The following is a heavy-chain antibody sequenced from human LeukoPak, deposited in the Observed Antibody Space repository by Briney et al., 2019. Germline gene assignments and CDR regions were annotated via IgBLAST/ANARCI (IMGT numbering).Heavy chain of an antibody. CDR3: ARHRSYYDSSGYLDY. D-gene: IGHD3-22*01. J-gene: IGHJ4*02. CDR1: GYTFTSYG. CDR2: ISAYNGNT. V-gene: IGHV1-18*01. Sequence: ASVKVSCKASGYTFTSYGISWVRQAPGQGLEWMGWISAYNGNTNYAQKLQGRVTMTTDTSTSTAYMELRSLRSEDTAVYYCARHRSYYDSSGYLDYWGQGTLVTVSS.